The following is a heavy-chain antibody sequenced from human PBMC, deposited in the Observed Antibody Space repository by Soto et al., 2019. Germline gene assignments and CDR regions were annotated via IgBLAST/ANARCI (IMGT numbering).Heavy chain of an antibody. D-gene: IGHD3-16*01. CDR1: GGTFSSYA. V-gene: IGHV1-69*06. CDR3: AAGYVYFQDYNCYYGMDV. Sequence: QVQLVQSGAEVKKPGSSVKVSCKASGGTFSSYAISWVRQAPGQGLEWMGGIIPIFGTANYAQKFQGRVTITADKSTSTAYMELSSLRSEDTAVYYCAAGYVYFQDYNCYYGMDVWGQGTTVTVSS. CDR2: IIPIFGTA. J-gene: IGHJ6*02.